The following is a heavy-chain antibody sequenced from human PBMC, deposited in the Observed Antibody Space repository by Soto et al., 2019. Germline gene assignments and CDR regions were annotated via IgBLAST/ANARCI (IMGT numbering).Heavy chain of an antibody. Sequence: EVQLVESGGGLVQPGGSLRLSCAASGFTFSNAWMSWVRQAPGKGLEWVGRIKSKTDGGTTDYAAPVKGRFTISRDDSKNTLYLQMNSLKTEDTAVYYCTTDWRYNWNYGRADYWGQGTLVTVSS. J-gene: IGHJ4*02. CDR3: TTDWRYNWNYGRADY. D-gene: IGHD1-7*01. CDR2: IKSKTDGGTT. CDR1: GFTFSNAW. V-gene: IGHV3-15*01.